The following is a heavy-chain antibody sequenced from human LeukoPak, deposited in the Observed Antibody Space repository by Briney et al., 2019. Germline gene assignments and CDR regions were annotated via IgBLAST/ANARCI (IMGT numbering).Heavy chain of an antibody. V-gene: IGHV3-15*01. Sequence: GSLRLSCAVSGLTLSNVWMSWVRQAPGKGLEWVGRIRSRGDGGTTDFAAPVKGRFTISRDDSKNTLYLQMNSLTSEDTAVYYCTQGSGQYFDYWGQGTLVTVSS. CDR2: IRSRGDGGTT. CDR3: TQGSGQYFDY. J-gene: IGHJ4*02. D-gene: IGHD2-15*01. CDR1: GLTLSNVW.